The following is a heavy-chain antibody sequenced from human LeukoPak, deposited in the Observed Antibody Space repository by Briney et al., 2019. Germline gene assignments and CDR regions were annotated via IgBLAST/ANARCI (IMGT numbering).Heavy chain of an antibody. CDR1: GGSLSSSSYY. D-gene: IGHD6-13*01. CDR3: ASDRHYSNSPD. J-gene: IGHJ1*01. Sequence: PSETLSLTCTVSGGSLSSSSYYWGWIRQPPGKGLEWIGNIYYSGSTYYSPSLKSRVTISVDTSKNQFSLKLSSVTAADTAVYYCASDRHYSNSPDWGQGTLVTVSS. V-gene: IGHV4-39*01. CDR2: IYYSGST.